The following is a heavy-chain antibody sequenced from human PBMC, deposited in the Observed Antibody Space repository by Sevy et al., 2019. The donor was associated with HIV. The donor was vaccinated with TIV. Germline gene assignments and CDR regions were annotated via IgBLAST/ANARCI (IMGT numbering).Heavy chain of an antibody. D-gene: IGHD3-10*01. CDR1: GFTFSSYS. Sequence: GGSLRLSCAASGFTFSSYSMNWVRQAPGKGLEWVSSISSSSSYIYYADSVKGRFTISRDNAKNSLYLQMNSLRAEDTAVYDCARDGSGSYYKFDYYFDYWGQGTLVTVSS. CDR2: ISSSSSYI. CDR3: ARDGSGSYYKFDYYFDY. V-gene: IGHV3-21*01. J-gene: IGHJ4*02.